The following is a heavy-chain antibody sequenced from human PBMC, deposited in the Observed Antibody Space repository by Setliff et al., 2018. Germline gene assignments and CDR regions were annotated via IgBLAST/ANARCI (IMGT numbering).Heavy chain of an antibody. CDR1: GFTFSNYG. Sequence: HPGGSLRLSCAASGFTFSNYGMSWVRQAPGKGLEWVSIISGSGDTIYYADSVKGRFTISRDTSKNTLSLQMNSLRAEDSSVYYCAKVERGTYGYMSWGQGTLVTVSS. D-gene: IGHD5-18*01. J-gene: IGHJ5*02. V-gene: IGHV3-23*01. CDR3: AKVERGTYGYMS. CDR2: ISGSGDTI.